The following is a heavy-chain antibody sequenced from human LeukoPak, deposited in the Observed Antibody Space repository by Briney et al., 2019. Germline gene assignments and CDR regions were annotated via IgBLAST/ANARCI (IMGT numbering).Heavy chain of an antibody. J-gene: IGHJ4*02. V-gene: IGHV3-21*01. CDR1: GFTFSSYS. CDR2: ISSSSSYI. D-gene: IGHD6-6*01. CDR3: ARDASVSSSPDFDY. Sequence: GGSLRLSCAASGFTFSSYSMNWVRQAPGKGLEWVSSISSSSSYIYYADSVKGRFTISRDNAKNSLYLQMNSLRAEDTAVYYCARDASVSSSPDFDYWGQGTLVTVSS.